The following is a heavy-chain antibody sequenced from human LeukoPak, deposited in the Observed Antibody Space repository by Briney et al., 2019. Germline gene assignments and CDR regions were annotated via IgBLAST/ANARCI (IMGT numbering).Heavy chain of an antibody. D-gene: IGHD1-26*01. CDR2: LYIGGNT. V-gene: IGHV3-53*01. J-gene: IGHJ4*02. CDR3: ARSMRRGSYDS. Sequence: GGSLRLSCAASGLSVSSNYMNWVRQAPGKGLEWVSALYIGGNTYYADSVRGRFTISRDNGKNSLYLEMNSLRAEDTAMYYCARSMRRGSYDSWGQGALVTVSS. CDR1: GLSVSSNY.